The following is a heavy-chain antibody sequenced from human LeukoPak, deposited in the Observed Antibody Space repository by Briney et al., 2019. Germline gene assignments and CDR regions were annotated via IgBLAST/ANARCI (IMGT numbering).Heavy chain of an antibody. V-gene: IGHV1-8*01. CDR1: GYTFTSYD. CDR2: MNPNSGNT. Sequence: ASVKVSCKASGYTFTSYDINWVRQATGQGLEWMGWMNPNSGNTGYAQKFQGRVTMTRDTSISTAYMELSRLRSDDTAVYYCARSEWELLSYYYYYYMDVWGKGTTVTISS. J-gene: IGHJ6*03. D-gene: IGHD1-26*01. CDR3: ARSEWELLSYYYYYYMDV.